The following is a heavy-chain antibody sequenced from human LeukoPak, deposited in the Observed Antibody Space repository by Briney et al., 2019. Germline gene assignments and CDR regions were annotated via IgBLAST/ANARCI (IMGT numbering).Heavy chain of an antibody. J-gene: IGHJ4*02. V-gene: IGHV4-39*06. CDR1: GHFIPSSGSF. D-gene: IGHD3-16*01. CDR2: IYYSGST. CDR3: ARVGDYALKD. Sequence: PSETLSLTCTVSGHFIPSSGSFWGWIRQPPGKGLEWIGSIYYSGSTFYNPSLKSRVTMSVDTSKNQCTLKLSSVTAADTAVYYCARVGDYALKDWGQGTLVTVSS.